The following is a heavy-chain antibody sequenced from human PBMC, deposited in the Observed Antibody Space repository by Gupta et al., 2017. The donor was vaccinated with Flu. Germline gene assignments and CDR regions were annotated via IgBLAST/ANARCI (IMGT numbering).Heavy chain of an antibody. J-gene: IGHJ4*02. CDR1: G. V-gene: IGHV5-51*01. CDR3: ARTLGRYSTGAFDY. Sequence: GMGWVRQRRGKGREWLGIIYPGDSDTRDSPSFQGKATISADKSFSTVYRQWSSLKAEDNDMYYCARTLGRYSTGAFDYWGKGTRGTGSS. D-gene: IGHD1-26*01. CDR2: IYPGDSDT.